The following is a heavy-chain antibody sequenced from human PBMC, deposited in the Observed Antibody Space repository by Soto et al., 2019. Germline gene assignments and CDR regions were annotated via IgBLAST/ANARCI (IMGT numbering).Heavy chain of an antibody. CDR1: GYTFTSYG. CDR2: ISAYNGNT. CDR3: ARDNQWLVPHYYGMDV. Sequence: ASVKVSCKASGYTFTSYGISWVRQAPGQGLEWMGWISAYNGNTNYAQKLQGRVTMTTDTSTSTAYMELRSLRSDDTAVYYCARDNQWLVPHYYGMDVWGQGTTVTVSS. D-gene: IGHD6-19*01. V-gene: IGHV1-18*01. J-gene: IGHJ6*02.